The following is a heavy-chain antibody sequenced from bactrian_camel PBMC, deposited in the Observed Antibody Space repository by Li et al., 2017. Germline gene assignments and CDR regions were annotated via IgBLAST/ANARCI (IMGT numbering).Heavy chain of an antibody. J-gene: IGHJ4*01. CDR2: IGTAAAGGEA. Sequence: HVQLVESGGGSVQAGGSLRLSCAVFGETNCMGWFRQTLNDEREAVAAIGTAAAGGEALYGDSPKGRFTISRTNSKRTLYVQMDTLKPEDTAMYYCAASTSHPCQYVVWGQGTQVTVS. D-gene: IGHD2*01. CDR3: AASTSHPCQYVV. V-gene: IGHV3S54*01. CDR1: GETNC.